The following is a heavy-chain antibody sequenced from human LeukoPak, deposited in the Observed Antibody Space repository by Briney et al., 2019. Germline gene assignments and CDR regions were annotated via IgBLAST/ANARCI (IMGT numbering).Heavy chain of an antibody. J-gene: IGHJ5*02. CDR2: ISISSSTI. D-gene: IGHD1-7*01. CDR1: GFTFSSYS. V-gene: IGHV3-48*01. CDR3: AREAITGTFGFDP. Sequence: GGSLRLSCAASGFTFSSYSMNLVRQAPGKGLEWVSYISISSSTIYYADSVKGRFTISRDNAKNSLYLQMDSLRAGDTAVYYCAREAITGTFGFDPWGQGTLVTVSS.